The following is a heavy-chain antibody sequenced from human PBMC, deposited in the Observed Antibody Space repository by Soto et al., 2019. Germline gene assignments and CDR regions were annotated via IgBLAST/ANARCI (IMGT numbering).Heavy chain of an antibody. Sequence: EVQLLEAGGDLVQPGRSLRLSCAASGFTFSGYAMSWVRQAPGKGLEWVSVIHGGGNSAYYADSVKGRFTISRDNSKNTLYLQMSSLRGEDXXXXXXXXXXXXXXXXXXXXXXGQGTLVTVSS. CDR2: IHGGGNSA. V-gene: IGHV3-23*01. J-gene: IGHJ4*02. CDR3: XXXXXXXXXXXXXXX. CDR1: GFTFSGYA.